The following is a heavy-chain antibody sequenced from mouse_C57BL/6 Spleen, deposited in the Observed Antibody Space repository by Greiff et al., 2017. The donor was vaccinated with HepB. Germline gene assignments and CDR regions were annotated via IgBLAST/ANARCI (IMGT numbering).Heavy chain of an antibody. V-gene: IGHV3-6*01. CDR2: ISYDGSN. CDR1: GYSITSGYY. J-gene: IGHJ4*01. Sequence: EVQLVESGPGLVKPSQSLSLTCSVTGYSITSGYYWNWIRQFPGNKLEWMGYISYDGSNNYNPSLKNRISITRDTSKNQFFLKLNSVTTEDTATYYCAREGVYYYGSRRAMDYWGQGTSVTVSS. D-gene: IGHD1-1*01. CDR3: AREGVYYYGSRRAMDY.